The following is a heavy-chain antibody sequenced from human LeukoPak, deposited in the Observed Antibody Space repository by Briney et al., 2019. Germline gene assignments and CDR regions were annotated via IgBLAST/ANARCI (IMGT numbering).Heavy chain of an antibody. CDR3: ARLGPEGGDESFDY. D-gene: IGHD2-21*01. Sequence: GGSLRLSCAASGFTVSSNYMSWVRQAPGKGLEWVSVIYSGGSTYYADSVKGRFTISRDNSKNTLYLQMNSLRAEDTAVYYCARLGPEGGDESFDYWGQGTLVTVSS. CDR2: IYSGGST. CDR1: GFTVSSNY. J-gene: IGHJ4*02. V-gene: IGHV3-53*01.